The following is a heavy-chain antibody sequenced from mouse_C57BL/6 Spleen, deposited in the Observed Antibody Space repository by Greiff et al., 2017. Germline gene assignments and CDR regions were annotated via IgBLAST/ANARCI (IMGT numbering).Heavy chain of an antibody. J-gene: IGHJ3*01. CDR3: ARPYDGYYVFFAY. CDR1: GYTFTSYT. V-gene: IGHV1-4*01. CDR2: INPSSGYT. D-gene: IGHD2-3*01. Sequence: QVQLKESGAELARPGASVKMSCKASGYTFTSYTMHWVNQRPGQGLEWIGYINPSSGYTKYNQKFKDKATLTADKSSSTAYMQLSSLTSEDSAVYYCARPYDGYYVFFAYWGQGTLVTVSA.